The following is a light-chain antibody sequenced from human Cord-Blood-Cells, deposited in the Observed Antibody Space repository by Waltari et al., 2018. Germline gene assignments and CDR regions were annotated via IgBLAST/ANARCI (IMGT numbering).Light chain of an antibody. CDR3: QQYNNWPPST. J-gene: IGKJ5*01. V-gene: IGKV3-15*01. CDR1: QRVSSN. CDR2: GAS. Sequence: EIVMTQSPATLSASPGERATLSCRASQRVSSNLAWDQQKPGQAPRLLIYGASTRATGIPARFSGSGSGTEFTLTISSLQSEDFAVYYCQQYNNWPPSTFGQGTRLEIK.